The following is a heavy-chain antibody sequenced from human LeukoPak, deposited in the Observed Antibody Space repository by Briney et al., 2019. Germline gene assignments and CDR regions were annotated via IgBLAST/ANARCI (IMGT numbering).Heavy chain of an antibody. Sequence: GGSLRLYCAASGFTFSTYEMNWVRQAQGKGLEWISYITSGGTSIYYAGSVKGRFTISRDNAKNSMYLQMNSLKAEDTAVYSCATSRSRDRTFDAGGQRTPVSASS. CDR3: ATSRSRDRTFDA. D-gene: IGHD2-2*01. V-gene: IGHV3-48*03. CDR2: ITSGGTSI. CDR1: GFTFSTYE. J-gene: IGHJ5*02.